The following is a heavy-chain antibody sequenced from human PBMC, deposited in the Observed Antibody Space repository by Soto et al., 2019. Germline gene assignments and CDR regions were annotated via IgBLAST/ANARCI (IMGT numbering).Heavy chain of an antibody. J-gene: IGHJ4*02. V-gene: IGHV3-23*01. D-gene: IGHD6-13*01. Sequence: GGSLRLSCAASGFTFSSYAMSWVRQAPGKGLEWVSAISGSGGSTYYADSVKGRFTISRDNSKNTLYLQMNSLRAEDTAVYYCAKDLKSSSWPNYFDYWGQGTLVTVSS. CDR2: ISGSGGST. CDR1: GFTFSSYA. CDR3: AKDLKSSSWPNYFDY.